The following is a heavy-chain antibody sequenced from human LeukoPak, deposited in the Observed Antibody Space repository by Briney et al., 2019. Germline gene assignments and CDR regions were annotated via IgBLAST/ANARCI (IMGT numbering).Heavy chain of an antibody. CDR3: ARLEQWLGIDY. V-gene: IGHV4-39*01. J-gene: IGHJ4*02. Sequence: PSETLSLTCTVSGGSISSSSYYWGWIRQPPGKGLEWIGSIYYSGSTYYNPSLKSRVTTSVDTSKNQFSLKLSSVTAADTAVYYCARLEQWLGIDYWGQGTLVTVSS. CDR1: GGSISSSSYY. CDR2: IYYSGST. D-gene: IGHD6-19*01.